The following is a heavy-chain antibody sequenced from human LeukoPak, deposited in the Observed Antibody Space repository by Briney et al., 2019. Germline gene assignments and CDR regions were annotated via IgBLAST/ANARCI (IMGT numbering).Heavy chain of an antibody. CDR3: ARRHTDSSEGFDY. D-gene: IGHD6-6*01. Sequence: ASVKVSCKASGYTFTDYHIHWVRQAPGQGLEWMGWINPNSGGTNYAGKFQGRVTMPSDTSISTAYMDLSRLRSDDTAVYYCARRHTDSSEGFDYWGQGTLVTVSS. CDR1: GYTFTDYH. J-gene: IGHJ4*02. CDR2: INPNSGGT. V-gene: IGHV1-2*02.